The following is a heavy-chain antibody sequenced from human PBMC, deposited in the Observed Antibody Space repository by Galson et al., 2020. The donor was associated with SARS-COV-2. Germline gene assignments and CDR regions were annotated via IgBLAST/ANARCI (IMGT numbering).Heavy chain of an antibody. CDR1: SGSISNSGYY. CDR2: IYYVGIT. CDR3: ASRKRTFRGVVSTLDYGMDV. V-gene: IGHV4-39*01. J-gene: IGHJ6*02. Sequence: SETLSLTCTVSSGSISNSGYYWGWIRQPPGKGLQWIGAIYYVGITHYNPSLKSRVTISVDTSKNQFSLKLTSVTAADSAVYYCASRKRTFRGVVSTLDYGMDVWGQGTTVTVSS. D-gene: IGHD3-10*01.